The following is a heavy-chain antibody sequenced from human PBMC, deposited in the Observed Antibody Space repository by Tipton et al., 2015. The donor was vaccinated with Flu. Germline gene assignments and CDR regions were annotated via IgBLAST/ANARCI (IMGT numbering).Heavy chain of an antibody. CDR2: INPSGGST. J-gene: IGHJ3*02. Sequence: QVQLVQSGAEVKKPGASVKVSCKASGYTFTSYYMHWVRQAPGQGLEWMGIINPSGGSTSYAQKFQGRVTMTRDTSTSTVYMELSSLRSEDTAVYYCAIVAGTAGGQTGAFAIWRLGTMVTVSS. V-gene: IGHV1-46*01. D-gene: IGHD3-10*01. CDR1: GYTFTSYY. CDR3: AIVAGTAGGQTGAFAI.